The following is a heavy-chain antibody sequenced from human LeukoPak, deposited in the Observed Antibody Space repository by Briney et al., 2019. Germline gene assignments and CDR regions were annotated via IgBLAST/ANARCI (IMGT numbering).Heavy chain of an antibody. D-gene: IGHD1-26*01. J-gene: IGHJ4*02. Sequence: SETLSLTCTVSGGSINSHYWSWVRQPPGKGLVWIGYISYSGNTNYNPSLKSRVTISMHTSKNQLSLKLNSVTAADTAVYYCARAHSGSPADYWGQGTLVTVSS. CDR2: ISYSGNT. CDR1: GGSINSHY. CDR3: ARAHSGSPADY. V-gene: IGHV4-59*11.